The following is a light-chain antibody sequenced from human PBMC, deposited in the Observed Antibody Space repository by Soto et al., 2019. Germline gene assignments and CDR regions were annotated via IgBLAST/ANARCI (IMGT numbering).Light chain of an antibody. Sequence: QPVLTQSSSASASLGSSVKLTCTLSSGHSSYIIAWHQQQPGKAPRYLMKLEGSGSYNKGSGVPDRFSGSSSGADRYLTISNPQLEDGADNYCEPWDFNPRVFGGGTKLPAL. J-gene: IGLJ3*02. CDR3: EPWDFNPRV. CDR2: LEGSGSY. V-gene: IGLV4-60*02. CDR1: SGHSSYI.